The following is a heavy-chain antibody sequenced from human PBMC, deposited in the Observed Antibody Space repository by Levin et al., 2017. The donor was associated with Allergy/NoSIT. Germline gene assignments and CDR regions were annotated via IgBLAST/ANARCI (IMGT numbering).Heavy chain of an antibody. CDR3: ARWLGVTGDYYYYYMDV. CDR2: IYYSGST. CDR1: GGSISSYY. J-gene: IGHJ6*03. D-gene: IGHD2-21*02. Sequence: PSETLSLTCTVSGGSISSYYWSWIRQPPGKGLEWIGYIYYSGSTNYNPSLKSRVTISVDTSKNQFSLKLSSVTAADTAVYYCARWLGVTGDYYYYYMDVWGKGTTVTVSS. V-gene: IGHV4-59*08.